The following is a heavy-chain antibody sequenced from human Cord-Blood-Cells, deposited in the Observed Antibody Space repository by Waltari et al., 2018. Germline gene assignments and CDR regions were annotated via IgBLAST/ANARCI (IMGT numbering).Heavy chain of an antibody. D-gene: IGHD1-26*01. J-gene: IGHJ4*02. Sequence: CTVSGGSISSSSYYWGWIRQPPGKGLEWIGSIYYSGSTYYNPSLKSRVTISVDTSKNQFSLKLSSVTAADTAVYYCARHFWGATTIDYWGQGTLVTVSS. CDR1: GGSISSSSYY. CDR3: ARHFWGATTIDY. CDR2: IYYSGST. V-gene: IGHV4-39*01.